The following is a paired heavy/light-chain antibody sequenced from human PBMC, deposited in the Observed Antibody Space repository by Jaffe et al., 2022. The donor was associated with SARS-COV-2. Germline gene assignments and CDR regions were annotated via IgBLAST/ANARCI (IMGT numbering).Heavy chain of an antibody. Sequence: EVQLVESGGGLVKPGGSLRLSCAASGFTFSSYSMNWVRQAPGKGLEWVSSISSSSSYIYYADSVKGRFTISRDNAKNSLYLQMNSLRAEDTAVYYCARTASHLLEWLLYNWFDPWGQGTLVTVSS. V-gene: IGHV3-21*01. CDR1: GFTFSSYS. J-gene: IGHJ5*02. D-gene: IGHD3-3*01. CDR2: ISSSSSYI. CDR3: ARTASHLLEWLLYNWFDP.
Light chain of an antibody. CDR3: QQYYSYPSL. CDR2: AAS. CDR1: QGISSY. J-gene: IGKJ3*01. V-gene: IGKV1-8*01. Sequence: AIRMTQSPSSFSASTGDRVTITCRASQGISSYLAWYQQKPGKAPKLLIYAASTLQSGVPSRFSGSGSGTDFTLTISCLQSEDFATYYCQQYYSYPSLFGPGTKVDIK.